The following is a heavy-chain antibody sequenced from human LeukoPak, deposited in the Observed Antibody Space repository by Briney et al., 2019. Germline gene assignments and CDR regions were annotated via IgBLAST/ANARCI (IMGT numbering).Heavy chain of an antibody. D-gene: IGHD3-22*01. Sequence: PSETLSLTCTVSGGSISSYYWSWIRQPPGKGLEWIGYIYYSGSTNYNPSLKSRVTISVDTSKNQFSLKLSSGTAADTALYYCARHGSDYYDSSGYSYGYFQHWGQGTLVTVSS. CDR2: IYYSGST. CDR1: GGSISSYY. J-gene: IGHJ1*01. CDR3: ARHGSDYYDSSGYSYGYFQH. V-gene: IGHV4-59*08.